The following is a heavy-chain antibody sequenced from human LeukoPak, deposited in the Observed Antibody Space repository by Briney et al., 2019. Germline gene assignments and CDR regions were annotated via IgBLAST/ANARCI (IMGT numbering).Heavy chain of an antibody. CDR1: GFTLGVYA. D-gene: IGHD3-3*01. Sequence: PGGSLTLSCTASGFTLGVYAMRWLRHAPGKGGEWVGFIRSKDYGGTTEYAASVKGRFTISRDDSKSIAYLQMNSLKTEDTAVYYCTKTYYDFWSGYYTGSYYWGQGTLVTVSS. V-gene: IGHV3-49*03. CDR3: TKTYYDFWSGYYTGSYY. CDR2: IRSKDYGGTT. J-gene: IGHJ4*02.